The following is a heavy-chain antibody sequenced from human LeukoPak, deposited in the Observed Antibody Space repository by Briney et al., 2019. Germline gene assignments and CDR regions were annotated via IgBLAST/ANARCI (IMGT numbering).Heavy chain of an antibody. J-gene: IGHJ6*02. CDR2: ISRSGDTL. CDR3: AREVVIFPDYYYYGMDI. V-gene: IGHV3-11*01. CDR1: GFTFRDYY. Sequence: GGSLRLSCAASGFTFRDYYMTWIRRAPGKGLEWIAYISRSGDTLYYADSVEGRFTISRDNAKNSLYLQMNSLRAEDTAVYYCAREVVIFPDYYYYGMDIWGQGTTVTVSS. D-gene: IGHD3-9*01.